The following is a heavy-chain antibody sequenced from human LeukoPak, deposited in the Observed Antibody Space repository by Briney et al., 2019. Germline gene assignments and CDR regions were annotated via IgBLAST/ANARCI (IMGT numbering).Heavy chain of an antibody. CDR1: GVSISSSNSY. Sequence: SETLSLTCTVSGVSISSSNSYWSWIRQPPGKGLEWIGEINHSGSTNYNPSLKSRVTISVDTSKNQFSLKLSSVTAADTAVYYCARQKSSSWKSPFDYWGQGTLVTVSS. CDR3: ARQKSSSWKSPFDY. V-gene: IGHV4-39*01. D-gene: IGHD6-13*01. J-gene: IGHJ4*02. CDR2: INHSGST.